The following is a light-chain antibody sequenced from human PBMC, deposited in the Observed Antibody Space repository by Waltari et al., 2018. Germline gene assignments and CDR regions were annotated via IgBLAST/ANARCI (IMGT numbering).Light chain of an antibody. V-gene: IGLV2-11*01. J-gene: IGLJ2*01. CDR2: DVN. CDR1: SNDVGGYND. Sequence: QAALTQPPSVSKSLGQAVTISCTGTSNDVGGYNDVSWYQQYPGTAPRLVIYDVNIRPSRVFVRFSGSKSGKTASLTISGLQAEDEADYYCLSFRGGNTWVFGGGTRLTVL. CDR3: LSFRGGNTWV.